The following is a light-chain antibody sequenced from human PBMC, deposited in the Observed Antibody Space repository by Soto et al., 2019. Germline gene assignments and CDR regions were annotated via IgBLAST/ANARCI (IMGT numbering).Light chain of an antibody. V-gene: IGKV1-5*03. Sequence: DIQMTQSPSTLSASIGDRVTITCRASQNIYTWLAWYQQKPGQAPNLLIYKASTLKSGVPSRFSGSGSGTDFSLTINILQPDDFATYHCQQYNSYPWTFGQGTKVEI. CDR2: KAS. CDR3: QQYNSYPWT. CDR1: QNIYTW. J-gene: IGKJ1*01.